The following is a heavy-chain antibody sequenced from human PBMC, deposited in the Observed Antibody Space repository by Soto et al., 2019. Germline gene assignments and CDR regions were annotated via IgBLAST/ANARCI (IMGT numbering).Heavy chain of an antibody. CDR1: GYTFTGYY. J-gene: IGHJ6*02. Sequence: SVKVSCKASGYTFTGYYMHWVRQAPGQGLEWMGGIIPIFGTANYAQKFQGRVTITADESTSTAYMELSSLRSEDTAVYYCARASSARITMVRGVVDYYYYGMDVWGQGTTVTVSS. CDR3: ARASSARITMVRGVVDYYYYGMDV. V-gene: IGHV1-69*13. CDR2: IIPIFGTA. D-gene: IGHD3-10*01.